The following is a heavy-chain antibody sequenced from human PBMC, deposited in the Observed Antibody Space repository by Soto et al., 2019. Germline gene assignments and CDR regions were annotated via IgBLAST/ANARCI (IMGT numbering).Heavy chain of an antibody. V-gene: IGHV1-58*01. D-gene: IGHD6-19*01. CDR3: AAARSYSSGWYRVLYYFDY. CDR2: IVVGSGNT. J-gene: IGHJ4*02. Sequence: SVKVSCKASGFTFTSSAVQWVRQARGQRLEWIGWIVVGSGNTNYAQKFQERVTITRDMSTSTAYMELSSLRSEDTAVYYCAAARSYSSGWYRVLYYFDYWGQGTLVTVSS. CDR1: GFTFTSSA.